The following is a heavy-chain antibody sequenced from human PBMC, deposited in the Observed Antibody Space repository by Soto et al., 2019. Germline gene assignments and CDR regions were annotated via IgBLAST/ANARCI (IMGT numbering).Heavy chain of an antibody. CDR1: WDSVSSNSAA. CDR3: ARDGQLVLSSGLFDP. CDR2: TYYRSKWYN. J-gene: IGHJ5*02. V-gene: IGHV6-1*01. D-gene: IGHD6-13*01. Sequence: KSSETLSLTCAVSWDSVSSNSAAWNWIRQSPSRGLEWLGRTYYRSKWYNDYAVSVKSRITINPDTSKNQFSLQLNSVTPEDTAVYYCARDGQLVLSSGLFDPWGQGTLVTVSS.